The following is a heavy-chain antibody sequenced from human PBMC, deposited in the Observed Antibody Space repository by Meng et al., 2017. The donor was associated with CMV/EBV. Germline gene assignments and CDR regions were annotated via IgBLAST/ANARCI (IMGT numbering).Heavy chain of an antibody. V-gene: IGHV4-34*01. J-gene: IGHJ4*02. Sequence: GSFSGYYWSWIRQPPGEGLEWIGEINHSGSTNYNPSLKSRVTISVDTSKNQFSLKLSSVTAADTAVYYCARSSPLRFLEFLPPFRPNWGQGTLVTVSS. CDR3: ARSSPLRFLEFLPPFRPN. CDR1: GSFSGYY. D-gene: IGHD3-3*01. CDR2: INHSGST.